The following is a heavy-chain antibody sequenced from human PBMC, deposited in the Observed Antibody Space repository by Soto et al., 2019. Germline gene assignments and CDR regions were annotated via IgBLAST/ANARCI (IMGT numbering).Heavy chain of an antibody. CDR2: LYYTGSI. D-gene: IGHD2-21*01. CDR3: ARDDCGGSRCSYYYGMDV. V-gene: IGHV4-30-4*01. CDR1: GGSISSGDSF. Sequence: SETLSLTCSVSGGSISSGDSFWSWIRQPPGKGLEWIGYLYYTGSIFYNPSLQSRVSISVDTSKNQFSLRLSSVTAADTAVYYCARDDCGGSRCSYYYGMDVWGQGTTVTVSS. J-gene: IGHJ6*02.